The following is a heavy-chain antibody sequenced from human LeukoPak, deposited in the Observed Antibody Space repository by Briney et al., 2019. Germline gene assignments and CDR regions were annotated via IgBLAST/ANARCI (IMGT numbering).Heavy chain of an antibody. CDR2: IYPADSDT. CDR1: GYSFTSYW. Sequence: GESLKISCKGSGYSFTSYWIGWVRQMAGKSLEWMGIIYPADSDTRYSPSFQDQVTIFADKYFSTAYLQQISLKDPDTAMYYSRSFSSGWYIFAFWGQGTLVAVCS. D-gene: IGHD6-19*01. CDR3: RSFSSGWYIFAF. J-gene: IGHJ4*02. V-gene: IGHV5-51*01.